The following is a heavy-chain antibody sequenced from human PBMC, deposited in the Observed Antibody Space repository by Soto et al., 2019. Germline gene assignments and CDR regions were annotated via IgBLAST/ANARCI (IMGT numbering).Heavy chain of an antibody. Sequence: ASVKVSCKASGYTFTGYYMHWVRRAPGQGLEWMGWINPNSGGTNYAQKFQGRVTMTRDTSISTAYMELSRLRSDDTAVYYCARENINYYDSSGPTEGWCDPWGQGTRVTVSS. CDR2: INPNSGGT. CDR1: GYTFTGYY. CDR3: ARENINYYDSSGPTEGWCDP. D-gene: IGHD3-22*01. J-gene: IGHJ5*02. V-gene: IGHV1-2*02.